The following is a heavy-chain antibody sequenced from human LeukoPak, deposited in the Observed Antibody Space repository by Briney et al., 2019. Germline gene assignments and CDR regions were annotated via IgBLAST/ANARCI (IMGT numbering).Heavy chain of an antibody. J-gene: IGHJ6*04. V-gene: IGHV3-74*01. CDR2: ITSDGRST. CDR3: ARDRYYTIDV. CDR1: GLTFSSYS. D-gene: IGHD3-3*01. Sequence: GGSLRLSCASSGLTFSSYSMNWVRQAPGKGLVWVSRITSDGRSTNYADSVKGRSTISRDNAKNTLYLQMNSLRAEDTAVYYCARDRYYTIDVWGKGTTVTVSS.